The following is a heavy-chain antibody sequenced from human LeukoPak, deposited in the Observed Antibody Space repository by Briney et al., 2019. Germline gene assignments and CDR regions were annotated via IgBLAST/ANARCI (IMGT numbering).Heavy chain of an antibody. V-gene: IGHV4-59*01. D-gene: IGHD4-17*01. CDR3: ARVGSVTTDALDI. Sequence: SETLSLTCTVSGGSISSYYWSWIRQPPGKGLEWIGYIYYSGSTNYNPSLKSRVTISVDTSKNQFSLKLSSVTAADTAVYYCARVGSVTTDALDIWGQGTMVTVSS. CDR2: IYYSGST. J-gene: IGHJ3*02. CDR1: GGSISSYY.